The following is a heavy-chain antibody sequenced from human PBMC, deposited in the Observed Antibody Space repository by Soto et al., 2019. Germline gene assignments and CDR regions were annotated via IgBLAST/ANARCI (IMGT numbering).Heavy chain of an antibody. Sequence: PGGSLGLSCAASGFTFSDCYMSWIRQAPGKGLEWVSYVSTSGSTINYADSVKGRFTISRDNAKNSLYLQMNSLRAEDTALYYCAKDIGYSSSWFPFDYWGQGTLVTVS. J-gene: IGHJ4*02. CDR3: AKDIGYSSSWFPFDY. V-gene: IGHV3-11*01. CDR2: VSTSGSTI. D-gene: IGHD6-13*01. CDR1: GFTFSDCY.